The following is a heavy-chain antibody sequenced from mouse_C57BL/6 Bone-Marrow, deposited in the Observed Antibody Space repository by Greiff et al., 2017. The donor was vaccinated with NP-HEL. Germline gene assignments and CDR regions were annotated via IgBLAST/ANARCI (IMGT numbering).Heavy chain of an antibody. CDR3: AREDYYDFDYYAMDY. D-gene: IGHD2-4*01. CDR2: ISNLAYSI. CDR1: GFTFSDYG. Sequence: EVQLVESGGGLVQPGGSLKLSCAASGFTFSDYGMAWVRQAPRKGPEWVAFISNLAYSIYSADTVTGRFTISRENAKNTLYLEMSSLRSEDTAMYYCAREDYYDFDYYAMDYWGQGTSVTVSS. V-gene: IGHV5-15*01. J-gene: IGHJ4*01.